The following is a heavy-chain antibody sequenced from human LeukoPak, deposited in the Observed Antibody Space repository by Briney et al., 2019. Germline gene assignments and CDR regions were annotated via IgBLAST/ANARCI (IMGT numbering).Heavy chain of an antibody. D-gene: IGHD5-18*01. Sequence: GGSLRLPCAASGFTFSSYGMHWVRQAPGKGLEWVAVISYDGSNKYYADYVKGRFTISRDNAKNSLYLQMNSLRAEDTAVYYCARLRGSGCSYGSDYWGQGTLVTVSS. J-gene: IGHJ4*02. CDR1: GFTFSSYG. CDR2: ISYDGSNK. CDR3: ARLRGSGCSYGSDY. V-gene: IGHV3-30*03.